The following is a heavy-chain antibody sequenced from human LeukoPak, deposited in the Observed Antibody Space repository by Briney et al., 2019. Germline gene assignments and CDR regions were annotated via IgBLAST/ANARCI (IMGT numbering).Heavy chain of an antibody. V-gene: IGHV3-33*01. D-gene: IGHD3-10*01. CDR1: GFNFGTFA. Sequence: GGSLRLSCEAFGFNFGTFAMHWVRQAPGEGLEWLAIIWYDGSNKHYSDSVKGRFTISRDNSKSSLYLQMNSLRAEDTAVYYCRGTYYYGSGIDGDYFDYWGQGTLVTVPS. CDR3: RGTYYYGSGIDGDYFDY. CDR2: IWYDGSNK. J-gene: IGHJ4*02.